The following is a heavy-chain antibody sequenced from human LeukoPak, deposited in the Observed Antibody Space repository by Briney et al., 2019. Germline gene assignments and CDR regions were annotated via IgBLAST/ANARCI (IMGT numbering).Heavy chain of an antibody. J-gene: IGHJ4*02. CDR2: INHSGST. CDR3: ERILSNIVATIPIHPVAATATGNFDY. CDR1: GGSFSGYY. V-gene: IGHV4-34*01. D-gene: IGHD5-12*01. Sequence: SETLSLTYAVYGGSFSGYYWSWIRRPPGKGLEWIGEINHSGSTNYNPSLKSRVTISVDASKNQFSLKLSSVTAADTAVYYCERILSNIVATIPIHPVAATATGNFDYWGQGTLVTVSS.